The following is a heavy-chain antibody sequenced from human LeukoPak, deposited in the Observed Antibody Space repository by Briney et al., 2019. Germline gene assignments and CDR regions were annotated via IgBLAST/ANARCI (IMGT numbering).Heavy chain of an antibody. CDR1: GFTFSSYG. Sequence: GRSLRLSCAASGFTFSSYGMHWVRQAPGKGLEWVAVIWYDGSNKYYADSVKGRFTISRDNSKNTLYLQMNSLRAEDTAVYYCARGKEGSGALGNYGMDVWGQGTTVTVSS. V-gene: IGHV3-33*01. J-gene: IGHJ6*02. CDR3: ARGKEGSGALGNYGMDV. D-gene: IGHD3-10*01. CDR2: IWYDGSNK.